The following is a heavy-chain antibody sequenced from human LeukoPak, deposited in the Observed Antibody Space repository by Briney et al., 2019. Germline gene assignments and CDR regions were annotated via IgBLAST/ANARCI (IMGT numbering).Heavy chain of an antibody. D-gene: IGHD3-10*01. J-gene: IGHJ4*02. Sequence: GGSLRLSCAASGFTFSSYAMHWVRQAPGKGLEYVSAISSNGGSTYYANSVKGRFTISRDNSKNTLYLQMGSLRAEDMAVYYCARDGRLWFGPYDYWGQGTLVTVSS. CDR2: ISSNGGST. CDR3: ARDGRLWFGPYDY. V-gene: IGHV3-64*01. CDR1: GFTFSSYA.